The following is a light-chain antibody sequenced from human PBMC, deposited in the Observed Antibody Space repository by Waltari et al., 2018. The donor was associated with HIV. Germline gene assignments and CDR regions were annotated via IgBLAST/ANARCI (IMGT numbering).Light chain of an antibody. V-gene: IGLV1-40*01. CDR1: SSNIGAGYD. CDR2: ASY. CDR3: QTYDSSLSGPV. Sequence: QSVLTQPPSVSGAPGQRVTISCTGSSSNIGAGYDIHWYQQLPGTAPKLLIYASYQRPSGVPDRFSGSKSGTSASLAITGLQAEDEADYYCQTYDSSLSGPVFGGGTKLTVL. J-gene: IGLJ2*01.